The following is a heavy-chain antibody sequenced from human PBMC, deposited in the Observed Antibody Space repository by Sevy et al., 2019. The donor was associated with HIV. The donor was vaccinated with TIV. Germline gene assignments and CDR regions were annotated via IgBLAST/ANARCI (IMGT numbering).Heavy chain of an antibody. D-gene: IGHD3-3*01. CDR1: GGSISSYY. V-gene: IGHV4-59*01. J-gene: IGHJ4*02. CDR3: ARTYYDFWSGYYFGH. CDR2: IYYSGRT. Sequence: SETLSLTCTVSGGSISSYYWSWIRQPPGKGLEWIGYIYYSGRTNYNPSLKSRVPISVDTSKNQFSLKLSSVTAADTAVYYCARTYYDFWSGYYFGHWGQGTLVTVSS.